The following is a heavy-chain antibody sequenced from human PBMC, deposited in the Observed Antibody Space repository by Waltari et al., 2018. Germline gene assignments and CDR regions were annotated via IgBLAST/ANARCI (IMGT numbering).Heavy chain of an antibody. D-gene: IGHD5-18*01. V-gene: IGHV3-7*01. CDR2: IKQDGSGK. J-gene: IGHJ4*02. CDR3: ASGGYSYALDY. Sequence: EVQLVESGGGLVQPGGSLRLSCAASGFTFSSYWMSWVRQAPGKGLEWVANIKQDGSGKYYADSVKGRFTISRDNAKNSLYLQMNSLRAEDTAVYYCASGGYSYALDYWGQGTLVTVSS. CDR1: GFTFSSYW.